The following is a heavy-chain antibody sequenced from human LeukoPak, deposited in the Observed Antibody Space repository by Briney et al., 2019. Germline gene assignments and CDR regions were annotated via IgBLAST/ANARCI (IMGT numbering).Heavy chain of an antibody. V-gene: IGHV3-7*01. D-gene: IGHD5-24*01. CDR2: IKPDGTEK. J-gene: IGHJ4*02. Sequence: PGGSLRLSRAASGFTFSNFHMSWVPQTSGKGLEWVATIKPDGTEKYYVDSVKGRFTISRDNTKNSVYLQMNSLRVEDTAIYFCARGGRWYFDFWGQGTLVTVSS. CDR1: GFTFSNFH. CDR3: ARGGRWYFDF.